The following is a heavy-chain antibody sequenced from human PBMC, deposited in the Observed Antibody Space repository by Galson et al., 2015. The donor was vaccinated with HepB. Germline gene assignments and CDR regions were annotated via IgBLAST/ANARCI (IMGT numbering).Heavy chain of an antibody. J-gene: IGHJ4*02. CDR2: ISYDVSRQ. CDR3: AKGRPHCSGGSCHIVEYDY. D-gene: IGHD2-15*01. V-gene: IGHV3-30*18. Sequence: SLRLSCAASGFTFSSYGIHWVRQAPGKGLEWVASISYDVSRQYYIDSVKGRFTISRDNFKNTVFLQMNSLRVEDTAVYYCAKGRPHCSGGSCHIVEYDYWGQGTLVTVSS. CDR1: GFTFSSYG.